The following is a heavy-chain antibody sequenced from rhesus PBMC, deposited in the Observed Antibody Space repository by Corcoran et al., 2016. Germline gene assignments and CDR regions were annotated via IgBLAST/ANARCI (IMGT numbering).Heavy chain of an antibody. CDR3: ARGYCIGSDCYAYFDY. V-gene: IGHV1-111*02. Sequence: EVQLVQSGAEVKKPGASVKISCKASGYTFTDYYVHWVRQAPGKGLEWMGRVDPEDGEAIHAQKFQGRVTITAETSTDTAYMELSSLRSEDTAVYYCARGYCIGSDCYAYFDYWGQGVLVTVSS. CDR2: VDPEDGEA. J-gene: IGHJ4*01. CDR1: GYTFTDYY. D-gene: IGHD2-21*01.